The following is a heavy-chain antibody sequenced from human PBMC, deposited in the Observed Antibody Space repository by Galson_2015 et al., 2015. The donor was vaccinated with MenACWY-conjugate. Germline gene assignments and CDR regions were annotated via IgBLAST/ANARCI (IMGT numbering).Heavy chain of an antibody. CDR2: ISASGGGT. J-gene: IGHJ4*02. CDR1: GFTFSDYA. Sequence: SLRLSCAASGFTFSDYAMSWARQAPGKGLEWASAISASGGGTYYADSVKGRFTIFRDNSKNTLFLQVNSLRADDTAVYYCAGVLGATGQGRWGQGTLVTVSS. D-gene: IGHD1-26*01. CDR3: AGVLGATGQGR. V-gene: IGHV3-23*01.